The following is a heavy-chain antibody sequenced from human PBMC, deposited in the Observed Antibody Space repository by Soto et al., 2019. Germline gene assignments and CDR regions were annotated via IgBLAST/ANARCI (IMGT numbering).Heavy chain of an antibody. CDR2: ISYDGSNK. V-gene: IGHV3-30*18. D-gene: IGHD6-6*01. Sequence: GESRRLSWAASGFTFSSYVMHWVRQAPGKGLEWVAVISYDGSNKYYADSVKGRFTISRDNSKNTLYLQMNSLRAEDTAVYYCAKAGSSRDYYGMDVWGQGTTVTVSS. J-gene: IGHJ6*02. CDR1: GFTFSSYV. CDR3: AKAGSSRDYYGMDV.